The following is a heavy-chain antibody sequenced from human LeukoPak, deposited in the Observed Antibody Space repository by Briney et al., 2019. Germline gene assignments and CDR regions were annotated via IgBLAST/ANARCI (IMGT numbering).Heavy chain of an antibody. Sequence: GGSLRLSCAASGFTFSTYGMHWVRQAPGKGLEWVAVISYDGSNKYYADSVKGRFTISRGNSKNTLYLQMNSLRTEDTAVYYCAKDGGLSGSGSYYESFDYWGQGTLVTVSS. D-gene: IGHD3-10*01. CDR1: GFTFSTYG. V-gene: IGHV3-30*18. CDR3: AKDGGLSGSGSYYESFDY. CDR2: ISYDGSNK. J-gene: IGHJ4*02.